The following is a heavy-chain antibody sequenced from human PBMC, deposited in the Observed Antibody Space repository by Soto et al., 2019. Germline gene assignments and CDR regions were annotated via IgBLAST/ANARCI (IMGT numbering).Heavy chain of an antibody. J-gene: IGHJ4*02. CDR1: GFTFSVYT. Sequence: EVQLLESGGGSVQPGGSLRLSCSASGFTFSVYTMNWVRQAPGKGLEWVSGIYGNGGGTFYVDSVKGRFTISRDNSKNTLYLQMNSLRAEDTAVYYCAKDMQPDSRWEIDYWGQGTLVTVSS. CDR2: IYGNGGGT. CDR3: AKDMQPDSRWEIDY. D-gene: IGHD1-26*01. V-gene: IGHV3-23*01.